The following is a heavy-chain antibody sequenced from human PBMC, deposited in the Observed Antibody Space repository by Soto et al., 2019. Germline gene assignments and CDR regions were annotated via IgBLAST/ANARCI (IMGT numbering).Heavy chain of an antibody. Sequence: PSETLSLTCTVSGGSINNYYWTWIRQPPGEGLEWIGYIYNSGSTNYNPSLKSRVTISVDTSKNQFPLELRSVTAADTAVYFCARGRGSGSSYPYYYYAMDVWGQGTTVT. CDR1: GGSINNYY. J-gene: IGHJ6*02. CDR3: ARGRGSGSSYPYYYYAMDV. D-gene: IGHD3-10*01. V-gene: IGHV4-59*01. CDR2: IYNSGST.